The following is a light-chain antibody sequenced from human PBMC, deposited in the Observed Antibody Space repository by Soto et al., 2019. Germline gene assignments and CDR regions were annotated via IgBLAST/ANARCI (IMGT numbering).Light chain of an antibody. J-gene: IGKJ2*01. CDR3: QQYNNWPYT. CDR1: HIVSIN. CDR2: GAS. V-gene: IGKV3-15*01. Sequence: IVMTQSPATLSVSPGERATLSCRASHIVSINLAWYQHKPGQAPRLLIYGASTRATGIPARFSGSGSGTEFTLTTSSLPSQDFAAYYCQQYNNWPYTFGQGTKVEIK.